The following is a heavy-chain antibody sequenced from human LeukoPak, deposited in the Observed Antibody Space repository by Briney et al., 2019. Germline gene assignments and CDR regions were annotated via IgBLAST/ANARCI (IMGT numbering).Heavy chain of an antibody. V-gene: IGHV4-61*02. CDR2: IYTSGST. CDR3: AGQIAAADNFDL. Sequence: SETLSLTCTVSGGSISSGSYYWSWIRQPAGKGLEWIGRIYTSGSTNYNPSLKSRVTISVDTSKNQFSLKLSSVTAADTAVYYCAGQIAAADNFDLWGRGTLVTVSP. J-gene: IGHJ2*01. CDR1: GGSISSGSYY. D-gene: IGHD6-13*01.